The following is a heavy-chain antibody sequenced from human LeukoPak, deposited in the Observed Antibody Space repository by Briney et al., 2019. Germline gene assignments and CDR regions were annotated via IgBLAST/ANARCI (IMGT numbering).Heavy chain of an antibody. V-gene: IGHV1-2*02. CDR1: GYTFTGYY. CDR2: INPHNGDT. J-gene: IGHJ4*02. Sequence: EASVKVSCKASGYTFTGYYMHWVRQARGQGLEWMGWINPHNGDTNYAQRFQGRVTMTRDTSITTAYMELNRLKSDDTAVYYCATVRDIVVGGGPYYFDYWGQGTLVTVSS. CDR3: ATVRDIVVGGGPYYFDY. D-gene: IGHD2-15*01.